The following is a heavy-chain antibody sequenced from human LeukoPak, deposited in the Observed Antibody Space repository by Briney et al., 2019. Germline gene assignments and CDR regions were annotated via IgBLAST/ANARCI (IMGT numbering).Heavy chain of an antibody. CDR2: IWYDGSNK. J-gene: IGHJ6*02. CDR1: GFTFSSYG. Sequence: GGSLRLSCAASGFTFSSYGMHWVRQAPGKGLEWVAVIWYDGSNKYYADSVKGRFTISRDNSKNTLYLQMNSLRAEDTAVYYCARETVGYWFLGYYYGMDVWGQGTTVTVSS. V-gene: IGHV3-33*01. D-gene: IGHD2-15*01. CDR3: ARETVGYWFLGYYYGMDV.